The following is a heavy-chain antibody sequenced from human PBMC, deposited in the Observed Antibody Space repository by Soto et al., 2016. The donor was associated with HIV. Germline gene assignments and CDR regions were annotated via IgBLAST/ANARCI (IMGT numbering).Heavy chain of an antibody. CDR2: IYSGGST. J-gene: IGHJ4*02. CDR3: ARGRGDSSGYSFDY. D-gene: IGHD3-22*01. V-gene: IGHV3-66*01. CDR1: GFTVSSNY. Sequence: EVQLVESGEAWSSLGSLRLSCAASGFTVSSNYMSWVRQAPGKGLEWVSVIYSGGSTYYADSVKGRFTISRDNSKNTLYLQMNSLRAEDTAVYYCARGRGDSSGYSFDYWAREPWSPSPQ.